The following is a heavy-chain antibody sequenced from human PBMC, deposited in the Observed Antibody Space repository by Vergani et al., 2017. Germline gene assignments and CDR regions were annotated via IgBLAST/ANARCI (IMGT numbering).Heavy chain of an antibody. D-gene: IGHD1-1*01. CDR2: IYPADSAT. CDR3: ARHTTYTDS. V-gene: IGHV5-51*01. Sequence: EVELVQSGPEMRKPGESLKISCKGSEYSFGNYWIGWLRQMPGKGLEWMGIIYPADSATRYSPSFQGQVTISADKSISTAFLQWASLKASDTALYYCARHTTYTDSWGQGTLVTVSS. CDR1: EYSFGNYW. J-gene: IGHJ4*02.